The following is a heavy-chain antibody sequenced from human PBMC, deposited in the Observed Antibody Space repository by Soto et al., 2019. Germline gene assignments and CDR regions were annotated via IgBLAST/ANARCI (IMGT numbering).Heavy chain of an antibody. D-gene: IGHD2-15*01. CDR3: AKEEDIVVVVAATLGY. CDR1: GFTFSSYA. Sequence: EVPLLESGGGLVQPGGSLRLSCAASGFTFSSYAMSWVRQAPGKGLEWVSAISGSGGSTYYADSVKGRFTISRDNSKNTLYLQMNSLRAEDTAVYYCAKEEDIVVVVAATLGYWGQGTLVTVSS. J-gene: IGHJ4*02. V-gene: IGHV3-23*01. CDR2: ISGSGGST.